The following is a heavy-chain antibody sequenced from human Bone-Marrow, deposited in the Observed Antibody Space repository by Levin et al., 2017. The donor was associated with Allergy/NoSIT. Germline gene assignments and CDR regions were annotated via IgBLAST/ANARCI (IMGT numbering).Heavy chain of an antibody. J-gene: IGHJ3*02. CDR2: ISYDGSNK. D-gene: IGHD3-22*01. Sequence: GESLKISCAASGFTFSSYGMHWVRQAPGKGLEWVAVISYDGSNKYYADSVKGRFTISRDNSKNTLYLQMNSLRAEDTAVYYCAKDLPPVGYYDSSDDAFDIWGQGTMVTVSS. CDR3: AKDLPPVGYYDSSDDAFDI. CDR1: GFTFSSYG. V-gene: IGHV3-30*18.